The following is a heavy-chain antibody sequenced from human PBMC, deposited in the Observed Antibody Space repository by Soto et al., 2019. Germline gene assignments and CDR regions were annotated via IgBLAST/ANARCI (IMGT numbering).Heavy chain of an antibody. V-gene: IGHV3-15*07. Sequence: GGPLRLSCAATGFYFSNAWINWVRKTQGRGLQWVGRVKSKTDGGSADYAAPVKGRFAVSRDDSKNIVYLQMNSVKIEDTGVYYCTTDSRTTMPEVRFDYWGHGTLVTVSS. CDR1: GFYFSNAW. CDR2: VKSKTDGGSA. D-gene: IGHD3-10*01. CDR3: TTDSRTTMPEVRFDY. J-gene: IGHJ4*01.